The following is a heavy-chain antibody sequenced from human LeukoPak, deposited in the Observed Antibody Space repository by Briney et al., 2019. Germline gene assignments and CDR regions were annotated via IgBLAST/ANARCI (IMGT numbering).Heavy chain of an antibody. Sequence: KSSETLSLTCTVSGGSISSYYWCWIRQPPGKGLEWIGYIYYSGSTNYNPSLKSRVTISVDTSKNQFSLKLSSVTAADTAVYYCARNSDYLSANDAFDIWGQGTMVTVSS. CDR2: IYYSGST. CDR1: GGSISSYY. CDR3: ARNSDYLSANDAFDI. D-gene: IGHD5-12*01. J-gene: IGHJ3*02. V-gene: IGHV4-59*01.